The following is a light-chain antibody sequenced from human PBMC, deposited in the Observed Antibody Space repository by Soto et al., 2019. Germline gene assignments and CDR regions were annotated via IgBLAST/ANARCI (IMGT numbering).Light chain of an antibody. CDR2: EVS. J-gene: IGLJ2*01. CDR1: SSDGGGYNY. V-gene: IGLV2-14*01. Sequence: QSALTQPASVSGSPGQSITISCTGTSSDGGGYNYVSWYQQHPGKAPKLMIYEVSNRPSGVSNRFSGSKSGNTASLTISGLQAEDEADYYCSSYTSSSNHVVFGGGTKLTVL. CDR3: SSYTSSSNHVV.